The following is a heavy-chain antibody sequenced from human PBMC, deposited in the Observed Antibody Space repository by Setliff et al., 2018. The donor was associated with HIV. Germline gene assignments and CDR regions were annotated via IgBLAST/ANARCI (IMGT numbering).Heavy chain of an antibody. CDR1: GGSISSGTYY. V-gene: IGHV4-61*09. CDR3: AREFLESNSWVFDN. Sequence: PSETLSLTCTVAGGSISSGTYYWSWIRQPAGKGLEWIGHIYTSGTTNYNPSLKSRVTISVDTSRNQFSLKLSSVTAADTAVYYCAREFLESNSWVFDNWGQGTLVTVSS. D-gene: IGHD3-3*01. CDR2: IYTSGTT. J-gene: IGHJ4*02.